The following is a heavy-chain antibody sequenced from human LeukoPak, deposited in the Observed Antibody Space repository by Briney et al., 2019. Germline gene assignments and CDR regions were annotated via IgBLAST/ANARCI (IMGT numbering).Heavy chain of an antibody. Sequence: ASVKVSCKASGYTFTSYDINWVRQATGQGLEWMGWMNPNSGNTGYAQKFQGRVTMTRNTSISTAYMELSSLRSEDTAVYYCARVRSTRYCSSTSCYDYYGMDVWGQGTTVTVSS. CDR1: GYTFTSYD. D-gene: IGHD2-2*01. CDR3: ARVRSTRYCSSTSCYDYYGMDV. J-gene: IGHJ6*02. V-gene: IGHV1-8*01. CDR2: MNPNSGNT.